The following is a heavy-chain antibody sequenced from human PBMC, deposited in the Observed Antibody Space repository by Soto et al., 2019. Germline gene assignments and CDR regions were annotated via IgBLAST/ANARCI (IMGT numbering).Heavy chain of an antibody. V-gene: IGHV4-31*03. CDR1: GGSISSGGYY. J-gene: IGHJ3*02. D-gene: IGHD2-15*01. CDR2: IYYSGST. Sequence: SETLSLTCTVSGGSISSGGYYWSWIRQHPGKGLEWIGYIYYSGSTYYNPSLKSRVTISVDTSKNQFSLKLSSVTAADTAVYYCARAYCSGGSCYPDAFDIWGQGTMVTVSS. CDR3: ARAYCSGGSCYPDAFDI.